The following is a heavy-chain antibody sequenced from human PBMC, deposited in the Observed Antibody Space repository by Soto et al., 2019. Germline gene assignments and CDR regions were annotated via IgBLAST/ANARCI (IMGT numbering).Heavy chain of an antibody. CDR1: GDSVSSNSAA. D-gene: IGHD1-26*01. CDR3: ARDVRRVGATTNYYYGMDV. Sequence: SRTLSLPCASSGDSVSSNSAALNWIRQSPSRGLEWLGRTYYRSKWYKDYAVSVRSRLTINPDTSKNPFSLRLNSVTPEDTAVYYCARDVRRVGATTNYYYGMDVWGQGTTVTVSS. CDR2: TYYRSKWYK. V-gene: IGHV6-1*01. J-gene: IGHJ6*02.